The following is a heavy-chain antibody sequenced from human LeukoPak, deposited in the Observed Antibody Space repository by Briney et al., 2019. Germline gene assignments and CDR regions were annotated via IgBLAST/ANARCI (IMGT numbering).Heavy chain of an antibody. D-gene: IGHD5-24*01. CDR2: IYSGGTT. CDR3: ARVGDHFHWNLDL. V-gene: IGHV3-53*01. CDR1: GFTVGTKY. J-gene: IGHJ2*01. Sequence: GGSLRLSCAASGFTVGTKYMNWVRQAPGKGLEWVSIIYSGGTTYYADSVKGRFTISRDTSKNTLSLQMSSLRAEDTAVYFCARVGDHFHWNLDLWGRGTLVTVSS.